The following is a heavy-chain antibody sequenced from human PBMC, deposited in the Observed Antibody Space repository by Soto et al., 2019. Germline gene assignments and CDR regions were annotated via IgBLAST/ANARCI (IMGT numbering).Heavy chain of an antibody. J-gene: IGHJ5*02. CDR1: GGNFSCHA. D-gene: IGHD6-13*01. Sequence: SVKVSCQAPGGNFSCHAISRVRQAPGQGLEWMGGIIPILGTANYAQKFKRRVKITSGESTGIAYMERSSLRAEDTAVYFCAIEVRRLAAAGGYNWCDPWGQGTLVTVSS. V-gene: IGHV1-69*01. CDR2: IIPILGTA. CDR3: AIEVRRLAAAGGYNWCDP.